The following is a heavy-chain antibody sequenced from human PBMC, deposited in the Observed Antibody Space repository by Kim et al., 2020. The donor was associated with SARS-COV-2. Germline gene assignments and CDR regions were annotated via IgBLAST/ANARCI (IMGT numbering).Heavy chain of an antibody. D-gene: IGHD3-10*01. CDR1: GFTFSSYS. J-gene: IGHJ5*02. CDR2: ISGSGAST. CDR3: AKPYFEGSGSYGGWLS. V-gene: IGHV3-23*01. Sequence: GGSLRLSCAASGFTFSSYSMSWVRQAPGKGPEWVSTISGSGASTYNADSVKGRFTISRDNSKNTLYLQMNSLRAEDTAVYYCAKPYFEGSGSYGGWLSWGQGTLVTVSS.